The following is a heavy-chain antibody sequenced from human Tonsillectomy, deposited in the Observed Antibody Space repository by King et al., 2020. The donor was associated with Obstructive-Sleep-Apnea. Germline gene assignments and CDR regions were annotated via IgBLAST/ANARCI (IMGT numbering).Heavy chain of an antibody. Sequence: QLQELGPGLVKPSETLSLTCTVSGDSISSSSYYWGWIRQPPGKGLEWIGNIFNSGSTYYNPSLKSRVTISVDTSKNQFSLKLRAATAADTAVYYCARVGGPRETCYFDFWGRGTLVTVSS. CDR1: GDSISSSSYY. J-gene: IGHJ2*01. CDR2: IFNSGST. D-gene: IGHD1-26*01. CDR3: ARVGGPRETCYFDF. V-gene: IGHV4-39*07.